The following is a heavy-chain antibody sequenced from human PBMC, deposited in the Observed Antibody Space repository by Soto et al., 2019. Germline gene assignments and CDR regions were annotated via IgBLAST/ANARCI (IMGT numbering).Heavy chain of an antibody. CDR3: ARAVFDSSGYHGWFDP. J-gene: IGHJ5*02. Sequence: SLTCAVYGGSFSGYYWSWIRQPPGKGLEWIGEVNHSGSTNYNPSLKSRVTISVDTSKNQFSLKLSSVTAADTAVYYCARAVFDSSGYHGWFDPWGQGTLVTVSS. D-gene: IGHD3-22*01. CDR1: GGSFSGYY. CDR2: VNHSGST. V-gene: IGHV4-34*01.